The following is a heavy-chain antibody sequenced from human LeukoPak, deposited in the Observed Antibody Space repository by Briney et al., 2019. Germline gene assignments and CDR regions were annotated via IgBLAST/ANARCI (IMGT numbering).Heavy chain of an antibody. CDR3: AAYGAQRGNYYYYMDV. D-gene: IGHD7-27*01. J-gene: IGHJ6*03. CDR2: INPNSGGT. CDR1: GYTFTCYY. V-gene: IGHV1-2*02. Sequence: ASVKVSCKASGYTFTCYYMHWVRQAPGQGLEWMGWINPNSGGTNYAQKFQGRVTMTRDTSISTAYMELSRLRSDDTAVYYCAAYGAQRGNYYYYMDVWGKGTTVTVSS.